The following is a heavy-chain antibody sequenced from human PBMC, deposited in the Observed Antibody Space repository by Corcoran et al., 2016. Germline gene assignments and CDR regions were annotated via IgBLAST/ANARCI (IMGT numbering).Heavy chain of an antibody. J-gene: IGHJ4*02. V-gene: IGHV3-33*01. D-gene: IGHD3-22*01. Sequence: QVQLVESGGGVVQPGRSLRLSCAASGFTFSSYGMHWVRQAPGKGLEWVAVIWYDGSNKYYADSVKGRFTISRDNSKNTLYLQMNSMRAEDTVVYYCARDGSTDSSGYYMDYWGQGTLVTVSS. CDR1: GFTFSSYG. CDR3: ARDGSTDSSGYYMDY. CDR2: IWYDGSNK.